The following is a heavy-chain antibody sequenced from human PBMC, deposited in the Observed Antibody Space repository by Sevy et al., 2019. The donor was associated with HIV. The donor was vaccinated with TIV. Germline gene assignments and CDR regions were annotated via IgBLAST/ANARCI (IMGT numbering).Heavy chain of an antibody. J-gene: IGHJ4*02. CDR1: GFTFSTNN. D-gene: IGHD3-10*01. CDR3: AIDRTYGSFIDY. V-gene: IGHV3-21*01. Sequence: GGSLRLSCAASGFTFSTNNMNWVRQAPGKGLEWVSSIWSSSSYIYYADSAKGRFTISRDNAKNSLYLQMNSLKVEDTAEYYCAIDRTYGSFIDYWGQGTLVTVSS. CDR2: IWSSSSYI.